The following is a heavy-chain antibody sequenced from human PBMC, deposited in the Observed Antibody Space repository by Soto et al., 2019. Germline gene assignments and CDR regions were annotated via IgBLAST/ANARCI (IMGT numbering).Heavy chain of an antibody. Sequence: QVQLVESGGGVVQPGRSLRLSCAASGFSLRTYGMHWVRQAPGKGLEWVAVISYDGSHMYYADSVKGRFTISRDFSKNTLYLQMSSLRAEDAAVYFCAKDLWAYNSGWSAFDYWGQGTLVTVSS. CDR1: GFSLRTYG. CDR2: ISYDGSHM. D-gene: IGHD6-19*01. V-gene: IGHV3-30*18. J-gene: IGHJ4*02. CDR3: AKDLWAYNSGWSAFDY.